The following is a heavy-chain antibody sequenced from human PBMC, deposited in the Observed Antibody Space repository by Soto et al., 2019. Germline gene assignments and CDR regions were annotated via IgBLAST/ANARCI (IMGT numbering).Heavy chain of an antibody. CDR2: ISYDGNHQ. CDR3: AKDWMGWVYDY. V-gene: IGHV3-30*18. D-gene: IGHD6-13*01. J-gene: IGHJ4*02. CDR1: GFTFSGYG. Sequence: QVQLVESGGGVVQPGRSLRLSCAASGFTFSGYGMHWVRQAPGKGLEWVALISYDGNHQYYADSVKGRFTISRDTSKNTLYLQMNSLRAEDTAIYYCAKDWMGWVYDYWGQGTLVTVSS.